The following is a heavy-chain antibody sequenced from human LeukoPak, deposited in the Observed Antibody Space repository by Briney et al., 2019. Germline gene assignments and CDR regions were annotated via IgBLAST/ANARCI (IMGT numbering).Heavy chain of an antibody. J-gene: IGHJ6*03. D-gene: IGHD2-2*01. CDR2: ISSSSSYI. CDR3: ARDPVVVVPAAINYMDV. V-gene: IGHV3-21*01. CDR1: GFTFSSYS. Sequence: GGSLRLSCAASGFTFSSYSMNGVRQAPGKGLEWVSSISSSSSYIYYADSVKGRFTISRDNAKNSLYLQMNSLRAEDTAVYYCARDPVVVVPAAINYMDVWGKGTTVTVSS.